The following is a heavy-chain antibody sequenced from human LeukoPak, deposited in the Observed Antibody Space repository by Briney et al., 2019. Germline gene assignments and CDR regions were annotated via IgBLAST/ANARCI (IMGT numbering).Heavy chain of an antibody. CDR2: INHGGST. J-gene: IGHJ4*02. CDR1: GGSFSGYY. Sequence: SETLSLTCAVYGGSFSGYYWSWIRQPPGKGLEWIGEINHGGSTNYKPSLKSRVTISVDTSKNQFSLRLHSVTAADTAMYYCARRPRNSGSHDGPSGLDYWGQGTLVTVSS. D-gene: IGHD1-26*01. V-gene: IGHV4-34*01. CDR3: ARRPRNSGSHDGPSGLDY.